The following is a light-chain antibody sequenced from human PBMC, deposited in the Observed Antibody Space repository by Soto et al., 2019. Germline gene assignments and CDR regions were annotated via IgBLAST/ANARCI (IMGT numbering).Light chain of an antibody. CDR2: RNN. CDR3: AAWDDSLSGWV. V-gene: IGLV1-47*01. Sequence: QSVLTQPPSASGTPGQRVTISCSGSSSNIGSNFVYWYQQFPGTAPKLLIYRNNQLPSGVPDRFSGSKSGTSASLAISGLPSEDEADYYCAAWDDSLSGWVFGGGTKLTVL. CDR1: SSNIGSNF. J-gene: IGLJ3*02.